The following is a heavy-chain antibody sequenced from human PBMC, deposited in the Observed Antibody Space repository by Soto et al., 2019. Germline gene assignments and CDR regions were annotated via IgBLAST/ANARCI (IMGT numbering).Heavy chain of an antibody. CDR2: TSYSEST. J-gene: IGHJ5*02. Sequence: QVQLQESGPGLVKPSETLSLTCTVSGGSISNYYWSWIRQPPGKGLEWIGYTSYSESTNYNPSLKSRVTISLDTSKNQFSLKLSSVTAADTAVYYCARDREVGATGWFDPWGQGTLVTVSS. CDR3: ARDREVGATGWFDP. D-gene: IGHD1-26*01. CDR1: GGSISNYY. V-gene: IGHV4-59*01.